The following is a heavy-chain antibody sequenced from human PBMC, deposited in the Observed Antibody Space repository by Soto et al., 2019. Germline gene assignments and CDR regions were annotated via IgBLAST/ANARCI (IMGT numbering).Heavy chain of an antibody. CDR2: ISGYNGDK. CDR1: GYTFTRYG. D-gene: IGHD2-8*01. Sequence: QGHLVQSGAEVKKPGSSVKVSCKASGYTFTRYGISWVRQAHGQGREWTGGISGYNGDKNYAQNLQGRVTMTKDTSTTTAYMELRSLTSDDTAVYYCAKNGQPPYYYYGLDVWGQGTTVTVSS. J-gene: IGHJ6*02. CDR3: AKNGQPPYYYYGLDV. V-gene: IGHV1-18*01.